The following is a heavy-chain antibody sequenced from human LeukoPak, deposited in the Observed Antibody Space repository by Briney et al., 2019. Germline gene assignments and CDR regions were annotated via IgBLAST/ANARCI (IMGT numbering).Heavy chain of an antibody. Sequence: GGSLRLSCAVSGFTFDDYAMHWVRQVPGKGLEWVSGINWNSDSIGYADSVKGRFTTSRDNAKNSLYLQMNSLRAEDTAVYYCAKGVYYGSGVPNYFDYWGQGTLVTVSS. CDR1: GFTFDDYA. CDR3: AKGVYYGSGVPNYFDY. V-gene: IGHV3-9*01. D-gene: IGHD3-10*01. CDR2: INWNSDSI. J-gene: IGHJ4*02.